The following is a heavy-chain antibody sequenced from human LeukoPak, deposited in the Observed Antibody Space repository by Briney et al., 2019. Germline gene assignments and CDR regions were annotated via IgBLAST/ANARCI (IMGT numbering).Heavy chain of an antibody. CDR3: ARLGNCGNDCYAADY. V-gene: IGHV4-59*08. CDR1: GASISDDS. CDR2: ISYTGNTH. D-gene: IGHD2-21*02. Sequence: SETLSLTCSFSGASISDDSWTWIRQPPGKGLDWIGFISYTGNTHYYNPSLKSRVTMSIDTSMNQFSLNLRSVTAADTAVYYCARLGNCGNDCYAADYRGKGTLVTVSS. J-gene: IGHJ4*02.